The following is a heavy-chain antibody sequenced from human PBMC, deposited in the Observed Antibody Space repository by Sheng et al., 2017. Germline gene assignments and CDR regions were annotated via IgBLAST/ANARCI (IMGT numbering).Heavy chain of an antibody. CDR2: INPNSGGT. J-gene: IGHJ4*02. CDR1: GYTFTGYY. V-gene: IGHV1-2*06. Sequence: QVQLVQSGAEMKKPGASVKVSCKASGYTFTGYYMHWVRQAPGQGLEWMGRINPNSGGTNYAQKFQGRVTMTRDTSISTAYMELSRLRSDDTAVYYCARVDTIFGVVTPFDYWGQGTLVTVSS. CDR3: ARVDTIFGVVTPFDY. D-gene: IGHD3-3*01.